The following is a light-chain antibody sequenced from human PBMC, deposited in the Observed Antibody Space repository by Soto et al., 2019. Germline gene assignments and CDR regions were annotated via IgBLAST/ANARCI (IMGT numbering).Light chain of an antibody. J-gene: IGLJ1*01. CDR3: SSYTTSNTRQIV. Sequence: QSVLTQPASVSGSPGQSITISCTGTSSDVGGYNYVSWYQHHPGKAPKLIIYDVSNRPSGVSNRFSGSKSGNTAALTIAEFQPEDEADYYCSSYTTSNTRQIVFGTGTKVTVL. CDR2: DVS. V-gene: IGLV2-14*03. CDR1: SSDVGGYNY.